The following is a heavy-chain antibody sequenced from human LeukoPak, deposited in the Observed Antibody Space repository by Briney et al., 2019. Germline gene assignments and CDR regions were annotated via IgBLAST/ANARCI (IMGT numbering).Heavy chain of an antibody. J-gene: IGHJ4*02. Sequence: AETLSLTCTDSGGSVSSSNYYWVRIRQPQGKGLEWIGSIYYSGSNYYNPSHKSRITISVDTSKNQFSLKLSSVTAADTAVYYCARAKYFDIVVVTVTWGFDYWGQGALVTVSS. CDR2: IYYSGSN. V-gene: IGHV4-39*07. CDR3: ARAKYFDIVVVTVTWGFDY. D-gene: IGHD2-21*02. CDR1: GGSVSSSNYY.